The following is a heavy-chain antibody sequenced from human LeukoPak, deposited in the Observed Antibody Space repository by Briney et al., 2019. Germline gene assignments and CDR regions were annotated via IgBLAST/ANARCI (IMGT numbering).Heavy chain of an antibody. D-gene: IGHD3-22*01. CDR2: IRYDGSNK. V-gene: IGHV3-30*02. CDR3: ATGGVHYYDSSADY. CDR1: GFTFSSYA. Sequence: GGSLRLSCAASGFTFSSYAMHWVRQAPGKGLEWVTFIRYDGSNKYYADSVKGRFTISRDNTKNSLYLQMDSLRGEDTAVYYCATGGVHYYDSSADYWGQGTLVTVSS. J-gene: IGHJ4*02.